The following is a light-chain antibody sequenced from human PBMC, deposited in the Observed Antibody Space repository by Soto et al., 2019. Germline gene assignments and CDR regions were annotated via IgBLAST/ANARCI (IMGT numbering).Light chain of an antibody. Sequence: EIVMTQSPGTLSLSPGEVATLSCRASQRVSGSYLAWYQQKPGQAPRLVIYDASSRATGIPDRFSGSGSGTDFTLTISRLEAEDFAVYFCYQYDSSPWTFGQGTKVDIK. CDR3: YQYDSSPWT. CDR2: DAS. CDR1: QRVSGSY. V-gene: IGKV3-20*01. J-gene: IGKJ1*01.